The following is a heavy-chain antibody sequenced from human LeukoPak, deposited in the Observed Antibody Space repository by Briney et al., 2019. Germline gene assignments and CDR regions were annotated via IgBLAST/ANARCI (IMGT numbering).Heavy chain of an antibody. Sequence: GGSLRLSCAASGFTFSSNSMNWVRQAPGKGLEWVSSISSSSSYIYYADSVKGRFIISRDNAKNSLYLQMNILRADDTAVYYCTRGGGWYVVDYWGQGTLVTVSS. J-gene: IGHJ4*02. CDR2: ISSSSSYI. D-gene: IGHD6-19*01. V-gene: IGHV3-21*01. CDR1: GFTFSSNS. CDR3: TRGGGWYVVDY.